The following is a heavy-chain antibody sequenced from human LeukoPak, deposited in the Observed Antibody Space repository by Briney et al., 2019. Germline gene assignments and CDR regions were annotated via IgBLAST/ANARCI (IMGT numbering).Heavy chain of an antibody. CDR3: ARRGYYDSSTGKNWFDP. CDR1: GHSFTSYW. J-gene: IGHJ5*02. CDR2: IYPGDSDT. Sequence: GESLKISCKGSGHSFTSYWIGWVRQMPGKGLEWMGIIYPGDSDTRYSPSFQGQVTISADKSISTAYLQWSSLKASDTAMYYCARRGYYDSSTGKNWFDPWGQGTLVTVSS. V-gene: IGHV5-51*01. D-gene: IGHD3-22*01.